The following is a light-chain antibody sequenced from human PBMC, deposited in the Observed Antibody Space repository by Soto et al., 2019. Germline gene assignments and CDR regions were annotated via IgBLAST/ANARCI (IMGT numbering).Light chain of an antibody. J-gene: IGKJ2*01. CDR3: QQRTNWPPKYT. CDR1: QSVSSY. CDR2: DAS. V-gene: IGKV3-11*01. Sequence: PGERATLSCRASQSVSSYLAWYQQKPGQAPRLLIYDASNRATGIPARFSGSGSGTDFTLTISSLEPEDFAVYYCQQRTNWPPKYTFGQGTKLEI.